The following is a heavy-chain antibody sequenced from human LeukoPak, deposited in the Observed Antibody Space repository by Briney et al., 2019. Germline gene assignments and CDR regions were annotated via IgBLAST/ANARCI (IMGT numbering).Heavy chain of an antibody. V-gene: IGHV3-21*01. CDR3: ARDRETGLDY. Sequence: PGGSLRLSCAASGFTFSNYWMTWVRQAPGKGLEWVSSISSSSSYIYYADSVKGRFTISRDNAKNSLYLQMNSLRAEDTAVYYCARDRETGLDYWGQGTLVTVSS. D-gene: IGHD3-10*01. CDR1: GFTFSNYW. CDR2: ISSSSSYI. J-gene: IGHJ4*02.